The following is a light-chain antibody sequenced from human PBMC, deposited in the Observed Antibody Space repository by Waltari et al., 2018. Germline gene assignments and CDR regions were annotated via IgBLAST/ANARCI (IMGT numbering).Light chain of an antibody. J-gene: IGKJ4*01. Sequence: DIQMTQSPSSLSASVGDKVIITCLASQGISNALVWYQQTPGKAPKLLIYGASRLQSGVPSRFSGSGSGTDFTLTINSLQPEDFAVYYCQQRDSYPLTFGGGTKVEIK. V-gene: IGKV1-17*01. CDR2: GAS. CDR1: QGISNA. CDR3: QQRDSYPLT.